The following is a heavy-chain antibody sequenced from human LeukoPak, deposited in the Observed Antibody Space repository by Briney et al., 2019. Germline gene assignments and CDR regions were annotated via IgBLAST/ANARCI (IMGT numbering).Heavy chain of an antibody. V-gene: IGHV3-30-3*01. CDR1: GFTFSTYA. CDR2: ISYDGSNK. CDR3: ARDSDSSGWYVGNWFDP. Sequence: QPGGSLRLSCAASGFTFSTYAMHWVRQAPGKGLEWVAVISYDGSNKYYADSVKGRFTISRDNSKNTLYLQMNSLRAEDTAVYYCARDSDSSGWYVGNWFDPWGQGTLVTVSS. D-gene: IGHD6-19*01. J-gene: IGHJ5*02.